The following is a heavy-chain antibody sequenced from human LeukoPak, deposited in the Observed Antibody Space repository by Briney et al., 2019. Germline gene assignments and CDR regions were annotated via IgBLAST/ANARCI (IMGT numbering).Heavy chain of an antibody. CDR3: AKHLKAGSGSYYKGPVGY. J-gene: IGHJ4*02. V-gene: IGHV3-30*18. CDR2: ISYDGTNE. CDR1: GFTFSTYG. Sequence: GRSLRLSCAASGFTFSTYGMHWVRQAPGKGLEWVAVISYDGTNEYYADSVKGRFTISRDNSKNTLYLQMNSLRAEDTAVYYCAKHLKAGSGSYYKGPVGYWGQGTLVTVSS. D-gene: IGHD3-10*01.